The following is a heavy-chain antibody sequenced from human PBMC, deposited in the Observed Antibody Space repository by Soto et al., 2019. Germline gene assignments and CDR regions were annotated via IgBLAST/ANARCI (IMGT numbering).Heavy chain of an antibody. CDR3: TTGEYCGRDWPPRLF. CDR1: GFTFKDAW. D-gene: IGHD2-21*02. V-gene: IGHV3-15*07. Sequence: EVHLVESGGGLVKPGGSLRLSCTASGFTFKDAWMNWVRQAPGQGLEWVGRIKSITAGGTIDYAAPAKGRFTVSRDDSEGRVYLQMDSLKTEDTAVYYCTTGEYCGRDWPPRLFWGHGTLVTVSS. J-gene: IGHJ4*01. CDR2: IKSITAGGTI.